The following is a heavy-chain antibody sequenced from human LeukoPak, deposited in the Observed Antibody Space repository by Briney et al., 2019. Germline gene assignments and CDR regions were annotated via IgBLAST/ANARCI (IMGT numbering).Heavy chain of an antibody. CDR3: TSRTRILEYCSSTSCPIIDY. V-gene: IGHV3-73*01. J-gene: IGHJ4*02. CDR2: IRSKANGYAT. CDR1: GFTFSGSA. Sequence: GGSLKLSCAASGFTFSGSAMHWVRQASGKGLEWVGRIRSKANGYATAYAASVKGRFTISRDDSKNTAYLQMNSLKTEDTAVYYCTSRTRILEYCSSTSCPIIDYWGQGTLVTVSS. D-gene: IGHD2-2*01.